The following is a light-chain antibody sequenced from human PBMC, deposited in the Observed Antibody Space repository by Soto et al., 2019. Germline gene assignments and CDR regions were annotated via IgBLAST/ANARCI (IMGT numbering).Light chain of an antibody. V-gene: IGLV1-44*01. CDR3: AGWDDSLNGVV. CDR1: SSNIGTNT. Sequence: QSVLTQPPSASETPGQRVTISCSGNSSNIGTNTVNWYQQLPGTAPQLLIYRDNQRASGVPDRFSGSKSGTSASLAISGLQSEDEADYYCAGWDDSLNGVVFGGGTQLTVL. J-gene: IGLJ2*01. CDR2: RDN.